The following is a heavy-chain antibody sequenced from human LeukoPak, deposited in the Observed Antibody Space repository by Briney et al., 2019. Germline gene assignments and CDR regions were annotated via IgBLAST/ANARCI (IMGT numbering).Heavy chain of an antibody. D-gene: IGHD3-10*01. J-gene: IGHJ6*02. CDR2: ISSNGGST. CDR3: ARDSGAYYYGMDV. Sequence: GGSLRLSCAASGFTFSSYAMHWVRQAPGKGLEYVSAISSNGGSTYYANSVKGRFTISRDNSKNTLYLQMGSLRAEDMAVYYCARDSGAYYYGMDVWGQGTTVTVSS. CDR1: GFTFSSYA. V-gene: IGHV3-64*01.